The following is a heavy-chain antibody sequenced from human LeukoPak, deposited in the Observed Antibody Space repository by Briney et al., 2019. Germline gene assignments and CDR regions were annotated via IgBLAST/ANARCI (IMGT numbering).Heavy chain of an antibody. CDR3: AVVSDCSGTTCFTAYSYYFYMDV. J-gene: IGHJ6*03. CDR2: IRGTCPNGPR. Sequence: PGGSLRLSCAASGFKFSHFSMSWVRQRPGKGLEWVGLIRGTCPNGPRDYSAAVKGGFTISRDDSMSTLFLEMNSLTVEDTGTYYCAVVSDCSGTTCFTAYSYYFYMDVWGGGSTVTVSS. V-gene: IGHV3-15*01. CDR1: GFKFSHFS. D-gene: IGHD2-2*02.